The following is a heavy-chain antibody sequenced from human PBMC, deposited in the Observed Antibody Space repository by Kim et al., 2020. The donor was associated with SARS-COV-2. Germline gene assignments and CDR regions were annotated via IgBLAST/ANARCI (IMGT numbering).Heavy chain of an antibody. V-gene: IGHV4-28*01. Sequence: SETLSLTCVVSDYSIISDYWWGWIRQPPGKRLEWIAYIFHTGSTYYTSSLVSRLTMSVDTSKNQFSLTLTSVTAVDTALYFCVRKPAGWFGFDYWGQGILVTVSS. CDR3: VRKPAGWFGFDY. CDR2: IFHTGST. CDR1: DYSIISDYW. J-gene: IGHJ4*02. D-gene: IGHD3-10*01.